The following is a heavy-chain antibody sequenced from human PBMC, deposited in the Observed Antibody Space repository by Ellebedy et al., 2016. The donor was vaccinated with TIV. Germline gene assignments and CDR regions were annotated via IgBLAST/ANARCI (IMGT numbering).Heavy chain of an antibody. D-gene: IGHD1-26*01. J-gene: IGHJ4*02. Sequence: AESLKGRFTISRDNAKNSLYLQMNSLRAEDTAVYYCARETPSGDPTYFDYWGQGTLVTVSS. V-gene: IGHV3-21*01. CDR3: ARETPSGDPTYFDY.